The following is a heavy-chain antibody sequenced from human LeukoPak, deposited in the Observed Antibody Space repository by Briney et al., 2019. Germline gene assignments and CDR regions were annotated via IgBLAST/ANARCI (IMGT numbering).Heavy chain of an antibody. D-gene: IGHD2-2*02. CDR3: AKDIRTSVPLPYYFDY. CDR1: GFTFSSYA. V-gene: IGHV3-23*01. Sequence: GGSLRLSCAASGFTFSSYAMSWVRQAPGKGLEWVSAISGSGGSTYYADSVKGRFTISRDNSKNTLYLQMNSLRAEDTAVYYCAKDIRTSVPLPYYFDYWGQGTLVTVSS. CDR2: ISGSGGST. J-gene: IGHJ4*02.